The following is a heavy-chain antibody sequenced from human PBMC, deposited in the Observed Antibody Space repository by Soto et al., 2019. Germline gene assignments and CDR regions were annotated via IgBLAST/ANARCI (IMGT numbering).Heavy chain of an antibody. CDR2: IFSKDEK. Sequence: SGPTLVNPTETLTLTCTVSGFSLSNARMGVSWIRQPPGKALEWLAHIFSKDEKSYSTSLKSRLTISKDTSKSQVVLTMTNMDPVDTATYYCARNVYYDILTGYYVLFDYWGQGTLVTVSS. CDR1: GFSLSNARMG. V-gene: IGHV2-26*01. D-gene: IGHD3-9*01. CDR3: ARNVYYDILTGYYVLFDY. J-gene: IGHJ4*02.